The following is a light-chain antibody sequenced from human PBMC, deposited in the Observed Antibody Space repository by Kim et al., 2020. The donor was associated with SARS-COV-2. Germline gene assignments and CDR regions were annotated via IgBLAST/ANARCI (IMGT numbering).Light chain of an antibody. J-gene: IGLJ3*02. CDR3: TACDDSLNAWL. Sequence: GPRATVSCASSSSNIGSNTVTWYQQLPGTAPKLLIFSNGRRPSGVPDRFSGSKSGTSASLAISGLQSDDEADYYCTACDDSLNAWLFGGGTKVTVL. CDR2: SNG. CDR1: SSNIGSNT. V-gene: IGLV1-44*01.